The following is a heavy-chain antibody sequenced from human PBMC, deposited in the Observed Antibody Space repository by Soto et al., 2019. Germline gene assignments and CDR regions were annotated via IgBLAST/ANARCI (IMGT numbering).Heavy chain of an antibody. CDR2: IYSGGSA. CDR1: GFTVRTNY. J-gene: IGHJ4*02. V-gene: IGHV3-53*01. Sequence: HPGGSLRLSCAASGFTVRTNYMSWVRQAPGKGLEWVSVIYSGGSAYYADSAKGRFTFSRDNSKNTLYLQLNSLRTEDTAVYYCARVTYPTGNFPDWGQGTLVTVSS. CDR3: ARVTYPTGNFPD. D-gene: IGHD1-7*01.